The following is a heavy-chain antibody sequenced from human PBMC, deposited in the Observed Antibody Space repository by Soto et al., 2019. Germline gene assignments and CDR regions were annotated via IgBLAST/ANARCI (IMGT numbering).Heavy chain of an antibody. V-gene: IGHV3-23*01. Sequence: EVQLLESGGGLVQPGGSLRLSCAASGFTFSNYAMSWVRQAPGKGLEWVSIISGSGERTYYADSVKGRFTISRYNTKKTLYLQMNSLRAEDTDVYYCEKGKEGASDYWGQGTLVTVSS. CDR2: ISGSGERT. J-gene: IGHJ4*02. D-gene: IGHD1-26*01. CDR3: EKGKEGASDY. CDR1: GFTFSNYA.